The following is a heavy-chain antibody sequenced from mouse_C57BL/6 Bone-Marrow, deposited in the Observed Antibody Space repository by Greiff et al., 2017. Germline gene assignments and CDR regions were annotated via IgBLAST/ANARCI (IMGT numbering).Heavy chain of an antibody. V-gene: IGHV5-15*04. Sequence: DVHLVESGGGLVQPGGSLKLSCAASGFTFSDYGMAWVRQAPRKGPEWVAFISNLAYSIYYADTVTGRFPISRENAKNTLYLEMSSLRSEDTAMYYCARGGYYGSSYGYFDVWGTGTTVTVSS. CDR3: ARGGYYGSSYGYFDV. CDR1: GFTFSDYG. D-gene: IGHD1-1*01. CDR2: ISNLAYSI. J-gene: IGHJ1*03.